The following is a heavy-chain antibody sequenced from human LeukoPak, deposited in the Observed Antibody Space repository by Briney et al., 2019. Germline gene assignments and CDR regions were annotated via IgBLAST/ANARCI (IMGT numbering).Heavy chain of an antibody. CDR3: ARDGVSGAIYFDY. CDR1: GFTFSSYS. Sequence: PGGSLRLSCAASGFTFSSYSMNWARQAPGKGLEWVSSISSSSSYIYYADSVKGRFTISRDNAKNSLYLQMNSLRAEDTAVYYCARDGVSGAIYFDYWGQGTLVTVSS. D-gene: IGHD1-26*01. V-gene: IGHV3-21*01. CDR2: ISSSSSYI. J-gene: IGHJ4*02.